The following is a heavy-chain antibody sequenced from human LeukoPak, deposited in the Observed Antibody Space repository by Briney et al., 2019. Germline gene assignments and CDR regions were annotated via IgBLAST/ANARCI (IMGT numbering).Heavy chain of an antibody. J-gene: IGHJ6*02. V-gene: IGHV1-18*01. Sequence: ASVKVSCKASGYTFSSYGLSWVRQAPGQGLKWRGWISAYNGNTNYAQKLQGRVTMTTDTSTSTAYMELRRLRSDDTAVYYCARDSRSMVRGGIIEEWEQYFYYGMDVWGQGTTVTVPS. CDR3: ARDSRSMVRGGIIEEWEQYFYYGMDV. CDR1: GYTFSSYG. CDR2: ISAYNGNT. D-gene: IGHD3-10*01.